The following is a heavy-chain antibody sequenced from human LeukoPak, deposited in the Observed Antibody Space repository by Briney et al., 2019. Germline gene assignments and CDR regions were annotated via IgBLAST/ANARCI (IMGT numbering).Heavy chain of an antibody. CDR2: ISGSGGST. D-gene: IGHD3-9*01. Sequence: PGAYLRLYCAASGFTFSSYAMSWVRQAPGKGLEWVSAISGSGGSTYYADSVKGRFTISRDNSKNTLYLQMNSLRAEDTAVYYCAKVYFDWLPHGHFDYWGQGTLVTVSS. CDR1: GFTFSSYA. V-gene: IGHV3-23*01. CDR3: AKVYFDWLPHGHFDY. J-gene: IGHJ4*02.